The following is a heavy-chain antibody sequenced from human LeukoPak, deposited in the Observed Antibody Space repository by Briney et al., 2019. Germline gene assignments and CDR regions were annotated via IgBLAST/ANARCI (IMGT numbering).Heavy chain of an antibody. J-gene: IGHJ5*02. CDR2: INPNSGDT. V-gene: IGHV1-2*02. CDR1: GYTFTSYH. D-gene: IGHD2-15*01. CDR3: ARDRLRLGYERTNWFDP. Sequence: GASVKVSCKASGYTFTSYHMHWVRQAPGQGLEWMGWINPNSGDTNYAQKFQGRVTMTRDTSISTVYMELSRLRSDDTAVYYCARDRLRLGYERTNWFDPWGQGTLVTVSS.